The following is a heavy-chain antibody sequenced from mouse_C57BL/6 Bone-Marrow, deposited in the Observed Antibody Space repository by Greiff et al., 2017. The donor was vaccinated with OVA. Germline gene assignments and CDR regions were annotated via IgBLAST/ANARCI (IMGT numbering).Heavy chain of an antibody. Sequence: PGAELVRPGSSVKLSCKASGYTFTSYWMHWVKQRPIQGLEWIGNIDPSDSETHYNQKFKDKATLTVDKSSSTAYMQLSSLTSEDSAVYYCAIPSYYGSSNFDYWGQGTTLTVSS. D-gene: IGHD1-1*01. CDR1: GYTFTSYW. J-gene: IGHJ2*01. V-gene: IGHV1-52*01. CDR3: AIPSYYGSSNFDY. CDR2: IDPSDSET.